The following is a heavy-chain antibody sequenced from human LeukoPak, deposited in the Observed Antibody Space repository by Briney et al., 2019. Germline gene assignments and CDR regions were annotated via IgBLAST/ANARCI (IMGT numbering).Heavy chain of an antibody. D-gene: IGHD6-13*01. CDR1: GFTFSGSA. J-gene: IGHJ4*02. CDR3: AKGPAYSSSWYSLLGDY. CDR2: IRSTANGYAT. Sequence: GGSLRLSCAASGFTFSGSALHWVRQASGKGLEWVGRIRSTANGYATAYAASVKGRFTISRDNSKNTLYLQMNSLRTEDTAVYYCAKGPAYSSSWYSLLGDYWGQGTLVTVSS. V-gene: IGHV3-73*01.